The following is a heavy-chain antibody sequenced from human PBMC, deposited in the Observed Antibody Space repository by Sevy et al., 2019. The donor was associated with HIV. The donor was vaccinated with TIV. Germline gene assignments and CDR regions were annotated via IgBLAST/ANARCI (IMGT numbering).Heavy chain of an antibody. D-gene: IGHD2-15*01. CDR3: TGDGGWDYFDY. V-gene: IGHV3-30*04. J-gene: IGHJ4*02. CDR1: GFTFRRYA. Sequence: GGSLRLSCAASGFTFRRYAMHWVRQAPGQGLESVAVISYNGGKTYHADSVKGRFTISRDNSENTLYLQMNSLRAEDTAVYYCTGDGGWDYFDYWGLGTLVTVSS. CDR2: ISYNGGKT.